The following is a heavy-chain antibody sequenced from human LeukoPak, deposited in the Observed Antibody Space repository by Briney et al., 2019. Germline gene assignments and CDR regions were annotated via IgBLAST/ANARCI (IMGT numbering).Heavy chain of an antibody. CDR1: GFTFSDYS. D-gene: IGHD1-14*01. CDR2: ISGSSDRI. CDR3: ARDWYYYFDY. V-gene: IGHV3-48*02. Sequence: GGSLRLSCAASGFTFSDYSMNWVRQAPGKGLEWVSYISGSSDRIYYADSVKGRFTIFRDNAKTSLYLQMNSLRDEDTAVYYCARDWYYYFDYWGQGTLVTVSS. J-gene: IGHJ4*02.